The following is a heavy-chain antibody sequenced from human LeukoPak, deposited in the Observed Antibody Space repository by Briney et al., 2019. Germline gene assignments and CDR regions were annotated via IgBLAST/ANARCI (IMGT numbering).Heavy chain of an antibody. J-gene: IGHJ4*02. CDR2: VSGSGGST. D-gene: IGHD3-22*01. CDR3: ARADTSGYIYYFDY. Sequence: GGSLRLSCAASGFTFSNSAMSWVRQAPGKGLEWVSSVSGSGGSTYFADSVKGRFTISRDNSKNTQYLQVNSLRAEDTAVYYCARADTSGYIYYFDYWGQGTLVTVSS. CDR1: GFTFSNSA. V-gene: IGHV3-23*01.